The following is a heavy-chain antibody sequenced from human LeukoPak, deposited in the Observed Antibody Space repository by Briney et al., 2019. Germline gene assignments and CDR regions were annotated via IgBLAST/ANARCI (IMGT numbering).Heavy chain of an antibody. CDR3: ARDAGLRFLEWLFRN. D-gene: IGHD3-3*01. CDR1: GYTFTGYY. CDR2: IDPNSGGT. V-gene: IGHV1-2*02. J-gene: IGHJ4*02. Sequence: ASVKVSCKTSGYTFTGYYIHLLRQAPGQGLEWMAWIDPNSGGTNYAHKFKGRVTMTRDTSISTAYMELSRLRSDDTAVYYCARDAGLRFLEWLFRNWGQGTLVTVSS.